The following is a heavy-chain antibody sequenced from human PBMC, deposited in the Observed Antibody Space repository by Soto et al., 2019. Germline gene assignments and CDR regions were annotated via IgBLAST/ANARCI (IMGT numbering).Heavy chain of an antibody. CDR1: GLSVWISA. Sequence: LARAASGLSVWISAMGGSRKTKGKGLEWVSVISGSDDSTYYADSVKGRFTISRDNAKNSLYLQMNSLRAEDTSVYYCARRGSSSRGRGYWGQEILVTVYS. D-gene: IGHD6-6*01. J-gene: IGHJ4*02. CDR2: ISGSDDST. CDR3: ARRGSSSRGRGY. V-gene: IGHV3-23*01.